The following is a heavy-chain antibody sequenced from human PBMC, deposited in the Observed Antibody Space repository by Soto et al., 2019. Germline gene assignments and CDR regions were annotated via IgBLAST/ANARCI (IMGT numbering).Heavy chain of an antibody. D-gene: IGHD5-18*01. V-gene: IGHV1-69*02. CDR2: IIPILGIA. Sequence: AASVKVSCKASGFTFSRYSISWVRQAPGQGLEWMGRIIPILGIANYAQKFQGRVTITADKSTSTAYMELSSLRSEDTAVYYCATQSLDSAMVMNGMDVWG. CDR1: GFTFSRYS. CDR3: ATQSLDSAMVMNGMDV. J-gene: IGHJ6*02.